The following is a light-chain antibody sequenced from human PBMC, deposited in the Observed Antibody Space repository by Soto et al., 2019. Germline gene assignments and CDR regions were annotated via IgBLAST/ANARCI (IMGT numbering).Light chain of an antibody. Sequence: EIVMTQSPATLSVSPGERATLSCRASQTISSNLAWYQQKPGQAPRPFIYGASTRATGIPARFSGSRSGTEFTLTISSLQSEDFAVYYCQQYNNWPPMFGQGTKVEIK. J-gene: IGKJ1*01. CDR1: QTISSN. CDR3: QQYNNWPPM. CDR2: GAS. V-gene: IGKV3-15*01.